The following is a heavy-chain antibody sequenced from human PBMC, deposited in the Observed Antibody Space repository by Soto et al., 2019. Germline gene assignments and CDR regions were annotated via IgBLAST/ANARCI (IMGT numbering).Heavy chain of an antibody. V-gene: IGHV1-8*01. Sequence: QVQLVQSGAEVKKPGASVKVSCKASGYTFTSYDINWVRQATGQGLEWMGWMNHNSGNTGYAQKFQGRVTMTRNTSKSTAYIELSSLRSEDTAVYYCARGSSSSWYYYGMDVWGQGTTVTVSS. CDR3: ARGSSSSWYYYGMDV. D-gene: IGHD6-13*01. CDR1: GYTFTSYD. J-gene: IGHJ6*02. CDR2: MNHNSGNT.